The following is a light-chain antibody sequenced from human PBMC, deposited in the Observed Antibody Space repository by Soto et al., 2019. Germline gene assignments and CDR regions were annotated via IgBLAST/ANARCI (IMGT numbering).Light chain of an antibody. CDR1: QSVSSNY. CDR3: QPYGRSPYT. J-gene: IGKJ2*01. Sequence: EIVLTQSPGTLSLSPGERATLSCRASQSVSSNYLAWYQQKPGQAPRLLIYGASSRATGIPDRFSGSGSGTDFTLTISSLEPEDFAVYYCQPYGRSPYTFGQGTKLEIK. V-gene: IGKV3-20*01. CDR2: GAS.